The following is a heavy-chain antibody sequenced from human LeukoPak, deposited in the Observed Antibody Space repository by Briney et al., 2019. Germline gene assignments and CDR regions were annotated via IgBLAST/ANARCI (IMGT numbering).Heavy chain of an antibody. J-gene: IGHJ4*02. CDR1: GGSVSSGSYY. CDR2: IYYSGST. D-gene: IGHD3-16*01. V-gene: IGHV4-61*01. CDR3: ARGGKYYDYVWGSYIFDY. Sequence: SETLSLTCTVSGGSVSSGSYYWSWIRQPPGKGPEWIGYIYYSGSTNYNPSLKSRVTISVDTSKNQFSLNLSSVTAADTAVYYCARGGKYYDYVWGSYIFDYWGQGTLVTVSS.